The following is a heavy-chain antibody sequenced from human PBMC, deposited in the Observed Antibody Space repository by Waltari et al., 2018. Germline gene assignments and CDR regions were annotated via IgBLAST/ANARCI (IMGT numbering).Heavy chain of an antibody. V-gene: IGHV4-4*02. CDR2: VQYTGRS. CDR1: GDSMSSTDW. D-gene: IGHD2-15*01. Sequence: QLQLQESGPGLVKPSGTLSLRCTVSGDSMSSTDWWSWVRRSPQKGLEGIGQVQYTGRSNYNPSFASRVTVSIDTSNNQFTLKLTSATAADTAMYYCARDRGRGIYLDTWGPGMQVTVSP. CDR3: ARDRGRGIYLDT. J-gene: IGHJ5*02.